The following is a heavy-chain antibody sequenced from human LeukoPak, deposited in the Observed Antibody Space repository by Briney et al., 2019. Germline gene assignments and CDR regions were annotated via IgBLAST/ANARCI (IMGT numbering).Heavy chain of an antibody. CDR2: TNAYSGNT. CDR1: EYRLKTYG. D-gene: IGHD2-2*01. Sequence: GASVKVSCKASEYRLKTYGIAWLRQAPGQGLDWMGWTNAYSGNTDYTENLQGRVTMATDTYTATAFMELRSLRSDDTADYYCVFGECSSTSCYPRRDYWGQGTLVTVSS. CDR3: VFGECSSTSCYPRRDY. V-gene: IGHV1-18*01. J-gene: IGHJ4*02.